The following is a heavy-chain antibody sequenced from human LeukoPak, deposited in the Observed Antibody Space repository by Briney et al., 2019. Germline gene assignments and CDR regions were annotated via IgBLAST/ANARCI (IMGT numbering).Heavy chain of an antibody. D-gene: IGHD5-18*01. CDR1: GFPLRSYA. J-gene: IGHJ4*02. V-gene: IGHV3-23*01. CDR2: ISPSGHTT. Sequence: PGGSLRLSCAPSGFPLRSYAITWVRQAPGKGLQWVAAISPSGHTTYYADSVRGRFTVSRANSNDILFLQVNNPRAEHTAVYCCRRDPGGGYSSTWYEGLFKFWGQGTLLSVYS. CDR3: RRDPGGGYSSTWYEGLFKF.